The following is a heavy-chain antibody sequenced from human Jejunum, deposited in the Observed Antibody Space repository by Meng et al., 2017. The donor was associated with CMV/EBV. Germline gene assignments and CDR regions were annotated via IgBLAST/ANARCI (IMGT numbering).Heavy chain of an antibody. CDR2: IHDTGST. CDR3: ARGSIFVSFDS. J-gene: IGHJ4*02. CDR1: GGSIGSGDYY. D-gene: IGHD3-3*01. Sequence: RRGSGPGSVKPSQSLSLPCSVPGGSIGSGDYYWSWIRQPPGKGLEWIGYIHDTGSTYYNPSLKSRVDISLGTSRNHFSLTLSSVTAEDTAVYFCARGSIFVSFDSWGQGTLVTVSS. V-gene: IGHV4-30-4*08.